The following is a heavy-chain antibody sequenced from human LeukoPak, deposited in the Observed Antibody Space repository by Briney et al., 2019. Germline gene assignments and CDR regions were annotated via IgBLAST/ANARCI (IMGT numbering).Heavy chain of an antibody. Sequence: SETLSLTCIVPGGSLHRSFWTWVRQPPGKGLQWIGRIYSSGTTDYSPSLKSRLTISIDTSMNQFSLRLASVTAADTAVYYCGRRPAVDGPIDNWGQGILVAVSS. CDR3: GRRPAVDGPIDN. J-gene: IGHJ4*02. V-gene: IGHV4-59*01. D-gene: IGHD3/OR15-3a*01. CDR1: GGSLHRSF. CDR2: IYSSGTT.